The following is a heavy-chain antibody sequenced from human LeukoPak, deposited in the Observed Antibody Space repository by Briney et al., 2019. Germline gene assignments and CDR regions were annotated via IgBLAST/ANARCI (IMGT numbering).Heavy chain of an antibody. V-gene: IGHV3-30*18. CDR3: AKGYRSGWYAHTPDY. CDR2: ISYDGSNK. D-gene: IGHD6-19*01. Sequence: GGSLRLSCAASGFSFDSYGMHWVRQAPGKGLEWVAVISYDGSNKYYADSVKGRFTISRDNSKNTLYLQMNSLRAEDTAVYYCAKGYRSGWYAHTPDYWGQGTLVTVSS. CDR1: GFSFDSYG. J-gene: IGHJ4*02.